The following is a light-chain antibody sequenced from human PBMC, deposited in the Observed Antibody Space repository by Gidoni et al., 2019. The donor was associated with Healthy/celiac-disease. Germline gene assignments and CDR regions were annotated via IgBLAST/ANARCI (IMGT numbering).Light chain of an antibody. Sequence: DIQMPKSPSSLPASVGDRVTITCQASQDISNYLNWYQQKPGKAPKLLIYDASNLETGVPSRFSGSGSGTDFTFTISSLQPEDIATYYCQQYDNLPITFGQGTRLEIK. CDR1: QDISNY. CDR2: DAS. CDR3: QQYDNLPIT. V-gene: IGKV1-33*01. J-gene: IGKJ5*01.